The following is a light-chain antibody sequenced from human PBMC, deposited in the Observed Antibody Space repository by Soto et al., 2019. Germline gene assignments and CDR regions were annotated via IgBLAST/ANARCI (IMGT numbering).Light chain of an antibody. J-gene: IGLJ2*01. CDR3: SADTSSSLVV. CDR1: SSDVDGYKY. CDR2: EVS. Sequence: QSALTQPPSASGSPGQSITISCTGTSSDVDGYKYVSWYQQHPGKVPKLMIYEVSNRPSGVSNRFSGSKSGNTASLNITGLQAEDEADYYCSADTSSSLVVFGGGTKLTVL. V-gene: IGLV2-14*01.